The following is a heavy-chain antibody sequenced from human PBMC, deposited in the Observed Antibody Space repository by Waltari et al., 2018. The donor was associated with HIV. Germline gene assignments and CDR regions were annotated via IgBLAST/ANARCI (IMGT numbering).Heavy chain of an antibody. CDR2: MYHIGST. Sequence: QVQLQESGPGLVKPSETLSLTCAVSGGSISSSNWWSGVRQPPGKGRAWIGEMYHIGSTNNNSGLKSRVTITVDKSKNQFSLKLKSVTAADTAIYYCARAVSGGHGSSWLDPWGQGILVTVSS. CDR3: ARAVSGGHGSSWLDP. J-gene: IGHJ5*02. V-gene: IGHV4-4*02. CDR1: GGSISSSNW. D-gene: IGHD2-15*01.